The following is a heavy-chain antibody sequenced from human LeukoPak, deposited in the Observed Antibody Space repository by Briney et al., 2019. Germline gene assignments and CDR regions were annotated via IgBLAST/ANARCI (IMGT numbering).Heavy chain of an antibody. CDR2: IRYDGSNV. CDR1: GFTFSSYG. Sequence: GRSLRLSCAASGFTFSSYGMHWVRQAPGKGLEWVAVIRYDGSNVYYADSVKGRFTISRDSSKNTLYLQMNSLRAEDTAVYYCARDKATVTTYHFDYWGQGTLVTVSS. J-gene: IGHJ4*02. D-gene: IGHD4-17*01. V-gene: IGHV3-33*01. CDR3: ARDKATVTTYHFDY.